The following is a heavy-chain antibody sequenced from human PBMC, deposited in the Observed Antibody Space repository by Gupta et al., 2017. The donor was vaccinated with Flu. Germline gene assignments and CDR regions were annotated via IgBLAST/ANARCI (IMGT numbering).Heavy chain of an antibody. V-gene: IGHV3-7*01. D-gene: IGHD5-12*01. CDR3: TRHGSHHFDY. CDR1: GFTFSAYW. Sequence: SCAASGFTFSAYWMAWVRQAPGKGLEWVANINEDGSDKYYVDSVMGRFTISRDNAKNSLYLQMNSLRVEDTAVYYCTRHGSHHFDYGGQGSLVAVSS. J-gene: IGHJ4*02. CDR2: INEDGSDK.